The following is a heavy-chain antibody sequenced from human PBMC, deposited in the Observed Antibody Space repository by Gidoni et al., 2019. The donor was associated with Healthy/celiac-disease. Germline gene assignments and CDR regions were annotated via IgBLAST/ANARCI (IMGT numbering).Heavy chain of an antibody. CDR1: GFTFSSYS. V-gene: IGHV3-21*01. J-gene: IGHJ6*02. Sequence: EVQLVESGGGLVKPGGSLRLSCAASGFTFSSYSMNWVRQAPGKGLEWVSSISSSSSYIYYADSVKGRFTISRDNAKNSLYLQMNSLRAEDTAVYYCARDPRTFYLNRSVYITMIVGSGYGMDVWGQGTTVTVSS. D-gene: IGHD3-22*01. CDR2: ISSSSSYI. CDR3: ARDPRTFYLNRSVYITMIVGSGYGMDV.